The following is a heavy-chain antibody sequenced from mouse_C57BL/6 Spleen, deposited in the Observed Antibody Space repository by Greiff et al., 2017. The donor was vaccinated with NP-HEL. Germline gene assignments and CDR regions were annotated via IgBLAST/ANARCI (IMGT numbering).Heavy chain of an antibody. V-gene: IGHV1-54*01. CDR3: ARSDDGYPYFDY. CDR2: INPGSGGT. Sequence: VQLQQSGAELVRPGTSVKVSCKASGYAFTNYLIEWVKQRPGQGLEWIGVINPGSGGTNYNEKFKGKATLTADKSSSNAYMQLSSLTSEDSAVYFCARSDDGYPYFDYWGQGTTLTVSS. J-gene: IGHJ2*01. CDR1: GYAFTNYL. D-gene: IGHD2-3*01.